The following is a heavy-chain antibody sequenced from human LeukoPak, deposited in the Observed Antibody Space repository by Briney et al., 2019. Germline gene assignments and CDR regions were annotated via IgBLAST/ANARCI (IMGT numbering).Heavy chain of an antibody. D-gene: IGHD5-24*01. Sequence: PGGSLRLSCVASGFTFSSYWMHWVRQVPGKGLMWVSRIDNDGSTTIYADSVKGRFTISRDNAKNTLYLQMSSLRTEDTAVYYCARDQFFVEMATISAFDIWGQGTMVTVSS. CDR1: GFTFSSYW. CDR2: IDNDGSTT. V-gene: IGHV3-74*01. J-gene: IGHJ3*02. CDR3: ARDQFFVEMATISAFDI.